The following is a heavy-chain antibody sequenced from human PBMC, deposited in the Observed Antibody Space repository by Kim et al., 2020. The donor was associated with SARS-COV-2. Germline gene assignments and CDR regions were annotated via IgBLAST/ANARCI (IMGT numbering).Heavy chain of an antibody. V-gene: IGHV3-11*01. D-gene: IGHD6-13*01. CDR2: ISSSGGTV. Sequence: GGSLRLSCAASGITFSDYYMSWIRQAPGKGLEWVSYISSSGGTVYYADSVKGRFTISRDNAKNSLYLQMNSLRAEDTAVYYCARVRGAAGPLYYYYFGMDVWGQGTTVTVSS. J-gene: IGHJ6*02. CDR3: ARVRGAAGPLYYYYFGMDV. CDR1: GITFSDYY.